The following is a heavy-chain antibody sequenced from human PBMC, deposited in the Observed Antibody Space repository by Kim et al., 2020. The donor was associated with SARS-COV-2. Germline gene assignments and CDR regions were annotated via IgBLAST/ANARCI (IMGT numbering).Heavy chain of an antibody. Sequence: SETLSLTCTVSGGSISSSSYYWGWIRQPPGKGLEWIGSIYYSGSTYYNPSLKSRVTISVDTSKNQFSLKLSSVTAADTAVYYCARQKLLAVFDYWGQGTLVTVSS. D-gene: IGHD3-10*01. CDR1: GGSISSSSYY. CDR3: ARQKLLAVFDY. CDR2: IYYSGST. V-gene: IGHV4-39*01. J-gene: IGHJ4*02.